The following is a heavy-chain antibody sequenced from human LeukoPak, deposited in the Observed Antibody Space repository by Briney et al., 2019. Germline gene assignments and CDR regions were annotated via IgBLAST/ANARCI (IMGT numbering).Heavy chain of an antibody. CDR2: VHPNTGNT. V-gene: IGHV1-8*01. D-gene: IGHD1-14*01. CDR1: GYPFTTYE. Sequence: ASVKVSCRTSGYPFTTYEINWVRQAAGQGLEWMGWVHPNTGNTAYAQRFQGRVTMTRDTSISTAYMELSSLTSNDTAVYFCARGPRNDPWGQGTLVTVSS. J-gene: IGHJ5*02. CDR3: ARGPRNDP.